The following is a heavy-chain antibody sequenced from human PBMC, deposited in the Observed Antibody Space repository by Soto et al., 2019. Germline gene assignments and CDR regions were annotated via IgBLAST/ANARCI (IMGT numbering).Heavy chain of an antibody. V-gene: IGHV2-5*02. CDR2: IYWDDDK. CDR3: AHTQTDCSGSYFDY. J-gene: IGHJ4*02. D-gene: IGHD2-15*01. Sequence: QITLKESGPTLVTFPQTLTLTCTFSGFSLTTSGVGVGWIRQPPGKALEWLALIYWDDDKRYSPSLRSRLTITKDTSINQVVLTMTSMYPVDTATYYCAHTQTDCSGSYFDYWGQGTLVTVSS. CDR1: GFSLTTSGVG.